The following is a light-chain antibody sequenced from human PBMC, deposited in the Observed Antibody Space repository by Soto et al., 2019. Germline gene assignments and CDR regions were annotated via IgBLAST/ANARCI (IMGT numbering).Light chain of an antibody. J-gene: IGKJ1*01. CDR1: QTIDNT. Sequence: EIVVTQSPATLSLSPGARATLSCRARQTIDNTLAWYQPKPGQAPRLLIYGASXRAXGIPARFSGSGSGTEFTLTISSLQSEDFAVYYCQQYKKWPRTFGQGTKVDIK. V-gene: IGKV3-15*01. CDR3: QQYKKWPRT. CDR2: GAS.